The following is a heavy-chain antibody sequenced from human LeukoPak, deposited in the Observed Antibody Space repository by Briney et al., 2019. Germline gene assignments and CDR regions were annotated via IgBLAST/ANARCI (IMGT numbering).Heavy chain of an antibody. J-gene: IGHJ5*02. CDR3: ARGVVVTNNWFDP. CDR2: IYYSGST. CDR1: GGSISSGGYY. Sequence: SETLSLTCTVSGGSISSGGYYWSWIRQHPGKGLEWIGYIYYSGSTYCNPSLKSRVTISVDTSKNQFSLKLSSVTAADTAVYYCARGVVVTNNWFDPWGQGTLSPSPQ. V-gene: IGHV4-31*03. D-gene: IGHD3-22*01.